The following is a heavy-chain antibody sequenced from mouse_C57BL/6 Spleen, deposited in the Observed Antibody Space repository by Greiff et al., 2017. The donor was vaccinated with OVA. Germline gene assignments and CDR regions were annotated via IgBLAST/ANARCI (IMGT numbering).Heavy chain of an antibody. CDR2: IYPRDGST. J-gene: IGHJ4*01. CDR3: ERDGAAEDYAMDY. V-gene: IGHV1-85*01. CDR1: GYTFTRYA. Sequence: QVQLQQSGPELVKPGASVKLSCKASGYTFTRYALHWVKQRPGQGLEWIGWIYPRDGSTKYNDKFKGKATLTVDTSSSTTYGELQSLTSEDDAVDFCERDGAAEDYAMDYWGQGTSVTVSS.